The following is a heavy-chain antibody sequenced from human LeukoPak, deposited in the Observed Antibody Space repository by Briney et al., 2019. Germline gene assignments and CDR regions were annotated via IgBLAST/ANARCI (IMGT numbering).Heavy chain of an antibody. D-gene: IGHD1-14*01. V-gene: IGHV3-11*01. CDR3: ARGTTYGDDY. Sequence: NPGGSLRLSCAASGFTFSDYYMSWIRQAPGKGLEWISYISSSGDTIFYADSVKGRFTISRDNARNSLYLQMNSLRAEDTAVYYCARGTTYGDDYWGQGTLVTVSS. CDR2: ISSSGDTI. CDR1: GFTFSDYY. J-gene: IGHJ4*02.